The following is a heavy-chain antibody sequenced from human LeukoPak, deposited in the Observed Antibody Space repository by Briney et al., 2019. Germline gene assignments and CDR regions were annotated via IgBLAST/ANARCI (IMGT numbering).Heavy chain of an antibody. CDR1: GYTFTGYY. CDR2: INPNSGGT. CDR3: ARETPHYGDYSVLV. J-gene: IGHJ4*02. Sequence: GASVKVSCKASGYTFTGYYMHWVRQAPGQGLEWMGWINPNSGGTNYAQKFQGRVTMTRDTSISTAYMELSRLSSDDTAVYYCARETPHYGDYSVLVWGQGTLVTVSS. V-gene: IGHV1-2*02. D-gene: IGHD4-17*01.